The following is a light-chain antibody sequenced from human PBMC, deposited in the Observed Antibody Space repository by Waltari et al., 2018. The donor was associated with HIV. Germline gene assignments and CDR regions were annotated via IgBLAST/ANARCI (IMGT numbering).Light chain of an antibody. CDR1: QGISSY. CDR2: AAS. Sequence: PSSFSASTGDRVTITCRASQGISSYLAWYQQKPGKAPKLLIYAASTLQSGVPSRFSGSGSGTDFTLTISCLQSEDFATYYCQQYYSYPWTFGQGTKVEIK. V-gene: IGKV1-8*01. CDR3: QQYYSYPWT. J-gene: IGKJ1*01.